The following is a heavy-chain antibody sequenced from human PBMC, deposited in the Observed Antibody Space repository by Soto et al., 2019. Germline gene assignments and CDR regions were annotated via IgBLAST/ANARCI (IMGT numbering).Heavy chain of an antibody. CDR1: GLTFSSSA. Sequence: QMQLVQSGPEVRKPGTSVKVSCKASGLTFSSSAVQWVRQARGQRLEWIGWIVVGSGSTKYAQKFQERFTITRDMSTSTAYMELSSLRSEDTAVYYCAAPPNRDAYNYGYWGQGTLVTVSS. CDR3: AAPPNRDAYNYGY. V-gene: IGHV1-58*01. CDR2: IVVGSGST. J-gene: IGHJ4*02. D-gene: IGHD5-12*01.